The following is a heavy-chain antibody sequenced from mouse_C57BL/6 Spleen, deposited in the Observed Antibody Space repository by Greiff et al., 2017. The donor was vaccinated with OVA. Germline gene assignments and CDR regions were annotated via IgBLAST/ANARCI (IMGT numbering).Heavy chain of an antibody. D-gene: IGHD2-5*01. CDR1: GFTFSDFY. V-gene: IGHV7-1*01. Sequence: EVKLVESGGGLVQSGRSLRLSCATSGFTFSDFYMEWVRQAPGKGLEWIAASRNKANDYTTEYSASVKGRFIVSRDTSQSILYLQMNALRAEDTAIYYCARDTVYSNHAMDYWGQGTSVTVSS. CDR3: ARDTVYSNHAMDY. CDR2: SRNKANDYTT. J-gene: IGHJ4*01.